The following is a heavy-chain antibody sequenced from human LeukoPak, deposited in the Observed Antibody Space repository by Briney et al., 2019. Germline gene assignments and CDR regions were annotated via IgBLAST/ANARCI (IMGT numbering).Heavy chain of an antibody. CDR1: GFTVSSIY. J-gene: IGHJ6*02. CDR3: ARGKPVTGTPDYYSYGMDV. D-gene: IGHD1-20*01. V-gene: IGHV3-53*01. Sequence: GGSLRLSCAVSGFTVSSIYMTWVRQAPGKGLEWVSSIYSDGNTYYADSVKGRFTLSRDNSKNTLYLQMNSLRAEDTALYYCARGKPVTGTPDYYSYGMDVWGQGTMVTVSS. CDR2: IYSDGNT.